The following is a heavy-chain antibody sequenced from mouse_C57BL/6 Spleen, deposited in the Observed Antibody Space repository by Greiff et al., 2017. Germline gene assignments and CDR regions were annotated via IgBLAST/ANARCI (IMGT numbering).Heavy chain of an antibody. CDR3: ARDDYDGEWFAY. D-gene: IGHD2-4*01. Sequence: QVQLKESGAELARPGASVKMSCKASGYTFTSYTMHWVKQRPGQGLEWIGYINPSSGYTKYNQKFKDKATLTADKSSSTAYMQLSSLTSEDSAVYYCARDDYDGEWFAYWGQGTLVTVSA. CDR1: GYTFTSYT. V-gene: IGHV1-4*01. J-gene: IGHJ3*01. CDR2: INPSSGYT.